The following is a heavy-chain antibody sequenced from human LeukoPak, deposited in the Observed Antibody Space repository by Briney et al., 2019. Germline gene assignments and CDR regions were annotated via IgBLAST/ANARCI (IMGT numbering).Heavy chain of an antibody. CDR2: IYYSGST. J-gene: IGHJ6*02. CDR1: GGSISSSSYY. CDR3: ARGCYYDSSGYYHYYGMDV. V-gene: IGHV4-39*01. Sequence: SETLSLTCTVSGGSISSSSYYWGWIRQPPGKGLEWIGSIYYSGSTHYNPSLKSRVTISVDTSKNQFSLKLSSVTAADTAVYYCARGCYYDSSGYYHYYGMDVWGQGTTVTVSS. D-gene: IGHD3-22*01.